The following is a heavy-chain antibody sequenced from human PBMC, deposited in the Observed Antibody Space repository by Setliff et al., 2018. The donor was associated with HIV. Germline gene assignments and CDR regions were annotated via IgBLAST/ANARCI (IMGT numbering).Heavy chain of an antibody. V-gene: IGHV4-59*12. CDR1: GGSISSYY. CDR3: ARDRSDYYNLPGYFDH. Sequence: KPSETLSLACTVSGGSISSYYWSWIRQPPGKGLEWIGYIYYSGSTYYNPSLKSRVTISVDTSRNQFSLKLSSVTAADTAVYYCARDRSDYYNLPGYFDHWGQGTPVTVSS. J-gene: IGHJ4*02. CDR2: IYYSGST. D-gene: IGHD3-3*01.